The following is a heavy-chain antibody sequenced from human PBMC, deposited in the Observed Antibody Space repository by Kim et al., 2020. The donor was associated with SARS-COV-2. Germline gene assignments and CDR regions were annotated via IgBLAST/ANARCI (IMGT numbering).Heavy chain of an antibody. CDR2: ISYSGNS. D-gene: IGHD2-15*01. J-gene: IGHJ4*01. CDR1: GGSISSSTYW. CDR3: ASLYGHSSGFNCPSDY. Sequence: SETLSLTCTVSGGSISSSTYWWGWIRQPPGKGLEWIGIISYSGNSYYNPSLGSRVTITVDSSRNQFSLKLNSVTDAATAVYHCASLYGHSSGFNCPSDY. V-gene: IGHV4-39*01.